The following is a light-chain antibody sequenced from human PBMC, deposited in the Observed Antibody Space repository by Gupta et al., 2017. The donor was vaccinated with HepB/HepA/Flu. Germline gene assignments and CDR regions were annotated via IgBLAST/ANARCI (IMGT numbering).Light chain of an antibody. J-gene: IGKJ4*01. CDR3: QQSYSTPLT. CDR2: TES. V-gene: IGKV1-39*01. CDR1: QSISSY. Sequence: IQMIQSTSYLSASVGDRVTIICRASQSISSYLNWYQHKPGKAPELLIYTESSLQSGVPSRFGCSGCGTHFSLTVSGLRPEDFATYYGQQSYSTPLTFGGGTKVEIK.